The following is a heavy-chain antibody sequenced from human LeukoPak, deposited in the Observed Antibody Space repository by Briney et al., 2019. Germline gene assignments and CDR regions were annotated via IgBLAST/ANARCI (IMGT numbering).Heavy chain of an antibody. V-gene: IGHV3-23*01. J-gene: IGHJ6*03. CDR2: ISGSGGST. Sequence: PGGSLRLSCAASGFTFSSYAMSWVRQAPGKGLEWVSAISGSGGSTYYADSVKGRFTISRDNSKNTLYLQMNSLRAEDTAVYYCAKGGGDSSSSRGYYYYMDVWGKGTTVTVSS. CDR3: AKGGGDSSSSRGYYYYMDV. D-gene: IGHD6-6*01. CDR1: GFTFSSYA.